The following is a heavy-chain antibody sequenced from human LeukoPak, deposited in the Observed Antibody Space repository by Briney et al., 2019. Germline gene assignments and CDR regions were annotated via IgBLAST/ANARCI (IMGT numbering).Heavy chain of an antibody. CDR1: GFIFSNYD. V-gene: IGHV3-33*01. CDR2: IWYDGSDK. CDR3: ARRVQYYFDY. J-gene: IGHJ4*02. Sequence: PGGSLRLSCAASGFIFSNYDMHWVRQAPGKGLEWVAVIWYDGSDKHYADSVQGRFTISRDNSKNSLYLQMNSLRAEDTALYYCARRVQYYFDYWGQGTLVTVSS.